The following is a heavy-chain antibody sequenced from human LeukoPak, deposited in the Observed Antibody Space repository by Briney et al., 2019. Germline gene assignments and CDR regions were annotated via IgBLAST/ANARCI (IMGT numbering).Heavy chain of an antibody. D-gene: IGHD4-23*01. CDR2: IYHSGST. CDR3: ARTSTVVTPTHYYYYGMGV. V-gene: IGHV4-30-2*01. CDR1: GGSISSGGYS. J-gene: IGHJ6*02. Sequence: SQTLSLTCAVSGGSISSGGYSWSWIRQPPGKGLEWIGYIYHSGSTYYNPSLKSRVTISVDRSKNQFSLKLSSVTAADTAVYYCARTSTVVTPTHYYYYGMGVWGQGTTVTVSS.